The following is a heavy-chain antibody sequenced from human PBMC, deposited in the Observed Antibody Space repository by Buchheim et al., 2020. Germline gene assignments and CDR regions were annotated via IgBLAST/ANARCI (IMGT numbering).Heavy chain of an antibody. Sequence: QVQLVESGGGVVQPGRSLRLSCAASGFTFSSYAMHWVRQAPGKGLEWVAVISYDGSNKYYADSVKGRFTISRDNSKNTLYLQMNSLRAEDTAVYYCAGDSGYYYDSSGPTSFDYWGQGTL. D-gene: IGHD3-22*01. V-gene: IGHV3-30-3*01. CDR1: GFTFSSYA. J-gene: IGHJ4*02. CDR3: AGDSGYYYDSSGPTSFDY. CDR2: ISYDGSNK.